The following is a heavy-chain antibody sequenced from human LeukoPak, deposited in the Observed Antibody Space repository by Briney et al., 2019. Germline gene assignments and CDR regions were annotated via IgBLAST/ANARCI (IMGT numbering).Heavy chain of an antibody. D-gene: IGHD4-11*01. Sequence: GGSLRLSCAASGFTFDDYVMYWVRQAPGKGLEWVSGINWIGDSLAYADSVKGRFTIARDNSKNTLYLQMNSLRAEDTAVYYCAKDAVTVSRYFYYYMDVWGKGTTVTVSS. J-gene: IGHJ6*03. CDR1: GFTFDDYV. CDR2: INWIGDSL. V-gene: IGHV3-9*01. CDR3: AKDAVTVSRYFYYYMDV.